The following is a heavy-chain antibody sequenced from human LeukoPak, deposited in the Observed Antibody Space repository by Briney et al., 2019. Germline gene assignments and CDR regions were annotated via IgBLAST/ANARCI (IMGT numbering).Heavy chain of an antibody. V-gene: IGHV3-23*01. CDR2: ISGSGGST. CDR1: GFTFSSYA. Sequence: GGSLRLSCAASGFTFSSYAMSWVRQAPGKGLEWVSAISGSGGSTYYADSVKGRFTISRDNSKDTLSLQMNSLRAEDTAVYYCAKDIAQGYTFGSIEQDYWGQGTLVTVSS. D-gene: IGHD5-18*01. CDR3: AKDIAQGYTFGSIEQDY. J-gene: IGHJ4*02.